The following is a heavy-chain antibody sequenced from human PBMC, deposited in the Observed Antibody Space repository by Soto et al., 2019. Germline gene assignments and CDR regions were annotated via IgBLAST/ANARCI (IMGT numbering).Heavy chain of an antibody. D-gene: IGHD2-15*01. CDR2: IIPILGIA. Sequence: ASVKVSCKASGGTFSSYTISWVRQAPGQGLEWMGRIIPILGIANYAQKFQGRVTITADKSTSTAYMELSSLRSEDTAVYYCARGDGVRYCSGGSCYSDYWGQGTLVTVSS. J-gene: IGHJ4*02. CDR1: GGTFSSYT. V-gene: IGHV1-69*02. CDR3: ARGDGVRYCSGGSCYSDY.